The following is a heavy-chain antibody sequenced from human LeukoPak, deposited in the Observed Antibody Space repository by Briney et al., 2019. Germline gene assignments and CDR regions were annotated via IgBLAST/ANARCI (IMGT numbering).Heavy chain of an antibody. D-gene: IGHD6-19*01. CDR3: ARWYSSGWYSDY. CDR2: ISWNSGSI. CDR1: GFTFDDYA. V-gene: IGHV3-9*01. Sequence: GRSLRLSCAASGFTFDDYAMHWVRQAPGKGLEWVSGISWNSGSIGYADSVKGRFTISRDNAKNSLYLQMNSLRAEDTAVYYCARWYSSGWYSDYWGQGTLVTVSS. J-gene: IGHJ4*02.